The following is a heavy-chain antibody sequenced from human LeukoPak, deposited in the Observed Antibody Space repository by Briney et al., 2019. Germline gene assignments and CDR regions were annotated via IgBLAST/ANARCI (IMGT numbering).Heavy chain of an antibody. Sequence: ASVKVSCKASGYTFTSYGISWVRQAPGQGLEWMGWISAYNGNTNYAQKLQGRVTMTTDTSTSTAYMELRSLRSDDTAVYYCARGAGDNWRAGGGAFDIWGQGTMVTVSS. D-gene: IGHD1-20*01. V-gene: IGHV1-18*01. J-gene: IGHJ3*02. CDR1: GYTFTSYG. CDR2: ISAYNGNT. CDR3: ARGAGDNWRAGGGAFDI.